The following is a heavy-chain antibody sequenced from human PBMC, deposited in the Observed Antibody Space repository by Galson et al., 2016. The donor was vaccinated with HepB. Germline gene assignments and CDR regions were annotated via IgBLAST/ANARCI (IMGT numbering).Heavy chain of an antibody. CDR3: TARGRIVGGFGLLDH. J-gene: IGHJ4*02. D-gene: IGHD1-26*01. CDR1: GYTFTRYW. Sequence: QSGAEVKKPGESLKISCKASGYTFTRYWIGWVRQTPGKGLEWMGIVYPNDSDTRYSPSWQGQVTISADKSKSTAYLQWTSLKASDTAIYFCTARGRIVGGFGLLDHWGQGTPVIVSS. V-gene: IGHV5-51*01. CDR2: VYPNDSDT.